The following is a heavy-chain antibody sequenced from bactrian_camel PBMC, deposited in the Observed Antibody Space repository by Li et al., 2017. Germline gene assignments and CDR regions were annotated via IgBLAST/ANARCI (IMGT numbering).Heavy chain of an antibody. CDR1: GISSNF. Sequence: QLVESGGGSVQAGGSLRLSCTASGISSNFMGWFRQAPGEEREGVAQIDSDGRTTYASSTKGRATIFKDNAKNTLYLQMNSLKPEDTAMYYCAANPRILSPIYQSLACPTCFEYWGQGTQVTVS. V-gene: IGHV3S53*01. CDR3: AANPRILSPIYQSLACPTCFEY. CDR2: IDSDGRT. D-gene: IGHD2*01. J-gene: IGHJ4*01.